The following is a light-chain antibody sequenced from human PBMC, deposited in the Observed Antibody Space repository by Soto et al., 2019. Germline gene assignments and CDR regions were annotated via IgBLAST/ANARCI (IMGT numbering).Light chain of an antibody. CDR2: EVS. CDR3: SSSAGSNNLV. CDR1: SSDVGGYNY. V-gene: IGLV2-8*01. Sequence: QSALTQPPSASGSPGQSVTISCTGTSSDVGGYNYVSWYQQHPGKAPKLMIYEVSKRPSGVPDRFSGSKSGNTASLTVSGLQAEDEADYYCSSSAGSNNLVFGGGPKLTV. J-gene: IGLJ2*01.